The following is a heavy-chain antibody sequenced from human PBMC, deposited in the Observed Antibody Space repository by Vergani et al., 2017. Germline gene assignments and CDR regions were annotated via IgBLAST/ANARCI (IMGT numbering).Heavy chain of an antibody. Sequence: EVQLVESGGGLVQPGGSLRLSCAASGFTFSSYSMNWVRQAPGKGLEWVSYISSSSSTIYYADSVKGRFTISRDNAKNSLYLQMNSLRAEDTAVYYCARERPRFGVVTGDAFDIWGQGTMVTVSS. CDR1: GFTFSSYS. CDR3: ARERPRFGVVTGDAFDI. CDR2: ISSSSSTI. J-gene: IGHJ3*02. V-gene: IGHV3-48*01. D-gene: IGHD3-3*01.